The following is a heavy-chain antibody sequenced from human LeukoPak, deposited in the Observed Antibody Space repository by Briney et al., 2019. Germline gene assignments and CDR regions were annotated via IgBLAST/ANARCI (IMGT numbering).Heavy chain of an antibody. D-gene: IGHD3-10*01. CDR2: IIPIFGTA. CDR3: ARVVYGSGSYPYYYYYYMDV. J-gene: IGHJ6*03. V-gene: IGHV1-69*13. CDR1: GGTFSSYA. Sequence: SVKVSCKASGGTFSSYAISWVRQAPGQGLEWMGGIIPIFGTANYAQKFQGRVTITADESTSTAYMELSSLRSEDTAVYYCARVVYGSGSYPYYYYYYMDVWGKGTTVTISS.